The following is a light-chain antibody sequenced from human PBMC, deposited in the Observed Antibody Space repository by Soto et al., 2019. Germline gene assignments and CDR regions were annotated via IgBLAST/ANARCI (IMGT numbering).Light chain of an antibody. Sequence: QSALTQPASVSGSPGQSITISCTGTSSDVGGYNFVAWYQQYPGKAPKVMIYEGSQRPSGVSTRFSGSRSGNTASLTISGLQPEDEADYYCCSYAGSSTYVFGPGTKLNVL. J-gene: IGLJ1*01. V-gene: IGLV2-23*01. CDR3: CSYAGSSTYV. CDR1: SSDVGGYNF. CDR2: EGS.